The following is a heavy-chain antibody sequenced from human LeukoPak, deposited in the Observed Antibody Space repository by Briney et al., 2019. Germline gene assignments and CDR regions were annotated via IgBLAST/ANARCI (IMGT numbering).Heavy chain of an antibody. V-gene: IGHV4-39*07. CDR3: ARTYGGPYAFDI. D-gene: IGHD4-23*01. CDR2: IFYSGST. J-gene: IGHJ3*02. Sequence: SETLSLTCTVSGGSISTSNYYWGWIRQPPGKGLEWIGNIFYSGSTYYSPSLRSRVTISLDTSRNQFSLKLNSVTAADTAVYYCARTYGGPYAFDIWGQGTMVTVSS. CDR1: GGSISTSNYY.